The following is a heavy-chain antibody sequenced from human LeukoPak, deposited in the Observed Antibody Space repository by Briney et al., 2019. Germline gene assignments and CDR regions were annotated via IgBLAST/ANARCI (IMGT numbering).Heavy chain of an antibody. Sequence: ASVKVSCKASGYTFTNYYIHWVRQAPGQGLECMGIINPSGGSTSYAQKFQGRVTMTRNTSISTAYMELSSLRSEDTAVYYCARGRYSSSWYSPHYYYYYMDVWGKGTTVTISS. CDR2: INPSGGST. V-gene: IGHV1-46*01. CDR1: GYTFTNYY. D-gene: IGHD6-13*01. J-gene: IGHJ6*03. CDR3: ARGRYSSSWYSPHYYYYYMDV.